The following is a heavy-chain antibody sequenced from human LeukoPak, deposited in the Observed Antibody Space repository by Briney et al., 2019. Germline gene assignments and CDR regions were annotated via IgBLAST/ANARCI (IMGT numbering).Heavy chain of an antibody. V-gene: IGHV3-30*07. D-gene: IGHD3-16*01. CDR3: VRDSYGTS. CDR1: GFTFSSYA. CDR2: ISYDGSNK. Sequence: AGGSLRLSCAASGFTFSSYAMHWVRQAPGKGLEWVAVISYDGSNKYYADSVKGRFTISRDNSKNTLYLQMNSLRDEDTAAYYCVRDSYGTSWGQGTLVTVSS. J-gene: IGHJ5*02.